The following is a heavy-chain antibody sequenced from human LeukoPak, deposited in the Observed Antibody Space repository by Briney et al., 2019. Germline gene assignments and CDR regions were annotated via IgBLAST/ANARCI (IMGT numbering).Heavy chain of an antibody. Sequence: PSETLSLTCTVSGGPISSYYWSWIRQPAGKGLEWIGRIYTSGSTNYNPSLKSRVTMSVDTSKNQFSLKLSSVTAADTAVYYCARASHDFWSGYLNDAFDIWGQGTMVTVSS. D-gene: IGHD3-3*01. J-gene: IGHJ3*02. CDR1: GGPISSYY. V-gene: IGHV4-4*07. CDR2: IYTSGST. CDR3: ARASHDFWSGYLNDAFDI.